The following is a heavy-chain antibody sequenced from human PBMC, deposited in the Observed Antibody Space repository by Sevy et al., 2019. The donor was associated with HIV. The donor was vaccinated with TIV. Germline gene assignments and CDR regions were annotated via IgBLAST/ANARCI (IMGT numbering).Heavy chain of an antibody. V-gene: IGHV3-30*18. D-gene: IGHD6-6*01. CDR1: GFIFSTYG. Sequence: GGSLRLSCAASGFIFSTYGMHWVRQAPGKGLEWVALISFDGSKKYYADSVKGRFTISRDNSKNTLYLEMSSLRAEDMAVYYCAKDPSLQLVLDYWGQGTLVTVSS. CDR2: ISFDGSKK. CDR3: AKDPSLQLVLDY. J-gene: IGHJ4*02.